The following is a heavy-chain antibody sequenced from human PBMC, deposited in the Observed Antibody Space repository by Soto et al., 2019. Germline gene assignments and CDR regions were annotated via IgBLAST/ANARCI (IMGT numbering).Heavy chain of an antibody. CDR2: IYYSGST. J-gene: IGHJ5*02. CDR3: ARLGGYYQSLDT. V-gene: IGHV4-59*08. CDR1: GGSIDTYY. Sequence: QVQLQESGPGLVKASETLSLTCTVSGGSIDTYYWSWIRQPPGKGLQWIGYIYYSGSTTYSPSLKSRVTISVDRSKNQCSLKLTSVTAADTAVYYCARLGGYYQSLDTWGQGTLVTVS. D-gene: IGHD3-22*01.